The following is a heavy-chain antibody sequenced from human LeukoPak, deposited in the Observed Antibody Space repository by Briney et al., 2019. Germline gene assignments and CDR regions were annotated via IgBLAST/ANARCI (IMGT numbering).Heavy chain of an antibody. J-gene: IGHJ4*02. CDR1: GGSFSGYY. Sequence: SETLSLTCAVYGGSFSGYYWSWIRQPPGKGLEWIGEINHSGSTNYNPSLKSRVTISVDTSKNQFSLKLSSVTAADTAVYYCARRGNSSSRHFDYWGQGTLVTVSS. CDR3: ARRGNSSSRHFDY. D-gene: IGHD6-6*01. V-gene: IGHV4-34*01. CDR2: INHSGST.